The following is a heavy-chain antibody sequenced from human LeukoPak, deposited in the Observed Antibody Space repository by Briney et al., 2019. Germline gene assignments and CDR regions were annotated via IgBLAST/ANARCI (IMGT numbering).Heavy chain of an antibody. CDR1: GGTFSSYA. V-gene: IGHV1-69*13. CDR3: ARFVVAEGCSGGSRYSRPPWHYYYYGMDV. D-gene: IGHD2-15*01. CDR2: IIPIFGTA. Sequence: ASVTVSCKASGGTFSSYAISWVRQAPGQGLEWMGGIIPIFGTADYAQKFQGRVTITADESTSTAYMELSSLRSEDTAVYYCARFVVAEGCSGGSRYSRPPWHYYYYGMDVWGQGTTVTVSS. J-gene: IGHJ6*02.